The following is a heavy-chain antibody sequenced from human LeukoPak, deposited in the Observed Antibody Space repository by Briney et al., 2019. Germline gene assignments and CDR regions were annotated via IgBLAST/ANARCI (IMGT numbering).Heavy chain of an antibody. Sequence: GGSLRLSCAASGFTFSSYSMNWVRQAPGKGLEWVSSISSSSSYIYYADSVKGRFTISRDNAKNSLYLQMNSLRAEDTAVYYCASGVLQQEIRSYYGMDVWGQGTTVTVSS. V-gene: IGHV3-21*01. J-gene: IGHJ6*02. D-gene: IGHD3-10*01. CDR1: GFTFSSYS. CDR2: ISSSSSYI. CDR3: ASGVLQQEIRSYYGMDV.